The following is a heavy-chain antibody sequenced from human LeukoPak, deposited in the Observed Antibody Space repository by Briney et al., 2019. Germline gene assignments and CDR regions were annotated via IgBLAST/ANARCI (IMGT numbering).Heavy chain of an antibody. Sequence: PGGSLRLSCAASGFTFSSYGMPWVRQAPGKGLEWVAVISYDGSNKYYADSVKGRFTISRDNSKNTLYLQMNSLRAEDTAVYYCAKDVMATPGYWGQGTLVTVSS. J-gene: IGHJ4*02. CDR2: ISYDGSNK. CDR3: AKDVMATPGY. D-gene: IGHD2-8*01. V-gene: IGHV3-30*18. CDR1: GFTFSSYG.